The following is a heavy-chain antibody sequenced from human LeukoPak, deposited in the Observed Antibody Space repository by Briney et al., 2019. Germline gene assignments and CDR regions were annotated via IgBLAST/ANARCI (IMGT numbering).Heavy chain of an antibody. CDR1: GFMFSNHA. J-gene: IGHJ4*02. CDR2: ISTRGGGI. D-gene: IGHD3-22*01. CDR3: AKDGFDYYDSSGYYYFDY. Sequence: GGSLRLSCAASGFMFSNHAMSWVRQAPGKGPEWVSGISTRGGGIYYADSVKGRFTISRDNSKNTLYLQMKSLRAEDTAVYYCAKDGFDYYDSSGYYYFDYWGQGTLVTVSS. V-gene: IGHV3-23*01.